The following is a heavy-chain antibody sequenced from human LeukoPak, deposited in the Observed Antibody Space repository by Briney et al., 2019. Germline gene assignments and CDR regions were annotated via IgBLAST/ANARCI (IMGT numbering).Heavy chain of an antibody. D-gene: IGHD1-7*01. Sequence: PSETLSLTCTVSGGSISSCTYYWNWIRQPPGKGLEWIGSISYSGSTNYNPSLKSRVTMSVDTSKNQFSLNLTSVTGADTAVYYCARRGTTVVVDYWGQGTLVIVSS. CDR1: GGSISSCTYY. V-gene: IGHV4-39*01. J-gene: IGHJ4*02. CDR2: ISYSGST. CDR3: ARRGTTVVVDY.